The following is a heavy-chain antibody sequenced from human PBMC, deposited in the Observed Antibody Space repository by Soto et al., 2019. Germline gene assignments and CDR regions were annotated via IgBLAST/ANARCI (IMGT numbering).Heavy chain of an antibody. CDR2: ISYDGSNK. CDR1: GFTFSSYA. J-gene: IGHJ4*02. CDR3: VRTSLVVAAATREDY. V-gene: IGHV3-30-3*01. D-gene: IGHD2-15*01. Sequence: GGSLRLSCAASGFTFSSYAMHWVRQAPGKGLEWVAVISYDGSNKYYADSVKGRFTISRDNSKNTLYLQMNSLRAEDTAVYYCVRTSLVVAAATREDYWGQGTLVTVSS.